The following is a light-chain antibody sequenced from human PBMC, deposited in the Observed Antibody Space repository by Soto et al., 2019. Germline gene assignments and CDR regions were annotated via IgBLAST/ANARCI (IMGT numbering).Light chain of an antibody. CDR2: DAS. CDR3: QQYGSSPLT. CDR1: QSINNY. V-gene: IGKV3-20*01. J-gene: IGKJ4*01. Sequence: PGERATLSCRASQSINNYLAWYQQKPGQAPRLLIYDASNRATGIPARFSGSGSGTDFTLTISRLEPEDFAVYYCQQYGSSPLTFGGGTKVDIK.